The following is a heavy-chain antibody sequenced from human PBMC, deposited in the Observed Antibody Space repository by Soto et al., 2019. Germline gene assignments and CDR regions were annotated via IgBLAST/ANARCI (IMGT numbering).Heavy chain of an antibody. Sequence: QVQLVQSGAEVKKPGASVKVSCKASGYTFTGYYIHWVRQAPGQGLEWMGWINPNSGGTYYPQKFQGRVTITRDTSISTASMELRRLRAHDTAVYYCARANTVTTDFDYWGQETLVTVSS. CDR2: INPNSGGT. V-gene: IGHV1-2*02. J-gene: IGHJ4*02. D-gene: IGHD4-17*01. CDR3: ARANTVTTDFDY. CDR1: GYTFTGYY.